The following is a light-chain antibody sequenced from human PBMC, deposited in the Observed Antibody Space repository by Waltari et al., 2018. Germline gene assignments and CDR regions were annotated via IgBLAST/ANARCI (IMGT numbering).Light chain of an antibody. CDR2: DVT. Sequence: WYQQHPGKAPRLIIFDVTRWPSGVSHRFSGSKPGSAASLTISGLQAEDEADYYCASYTNTNTIIFGEGTKVAVL. J-gene: IGLJ2*01. V-gene: IGLV2-14*03. CDR3: ASYTNTNTII.